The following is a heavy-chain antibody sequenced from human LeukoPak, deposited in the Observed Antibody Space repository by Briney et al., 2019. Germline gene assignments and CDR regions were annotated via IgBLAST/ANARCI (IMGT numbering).Heavy chain of an antibody. D-gene: IGHD1-26*01. J-gene: IGHJ4*02. CDR3: AEGGKWDVTPFEY. Sequence: GESLRLSCAVSGFIFSSDYMSWVRQAPRKGLEGGSTIYSGGSTYYPDSVKGRFTISRDNSKNTLYLKVNSLRAEDTAVYYCAEGGKWDVTPFEYWGQGTLVAVSS. CDR2: IYSGGST. CDR1: GFIFSSDY. V-gene: IGHV3-53*01.